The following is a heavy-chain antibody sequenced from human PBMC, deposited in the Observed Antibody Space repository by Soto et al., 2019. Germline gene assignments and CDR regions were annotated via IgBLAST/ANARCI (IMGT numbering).Heavy chain of an antibody. CDR1: GGSISSGDYY. D-gene: IGHD6-6*01. V-gene: IGHV4-30-4*01. CDR2: IYYSGST. CDR3: ARGVRNSSSPWSVNWFDP. Sequence: QVQLQESGPGLVKPSQTLSLTCTVSGGSISSGDYYWSWIRQPPGKGLEWIGYIYYSGSTYYNPSLKSRVTISVDTSKNQFSLKLSSVTAADTAVYYCARGVRNSSSPWSVNWFDPWGQGTLVTVSS. J-gene: IGHJ5*02.